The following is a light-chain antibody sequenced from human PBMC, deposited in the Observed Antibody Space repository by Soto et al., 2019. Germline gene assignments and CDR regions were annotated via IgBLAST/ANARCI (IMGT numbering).Light chain of an antibody. CDR2: EVS. CDR1: SSDIGDYDY. J-gene: IGLJ1*01. CDR3: SSYTSSSLYV. Sequence: QSALTQPASVSGSPGRSITISCTGSSSDIGDYDYVSWYQQHPGKAPKVLISEVSNRPSGVSNRFSGSKSGNTASLTISGLQPEDEADYYCSSYTSSSLYVFGTGTKVTVL. V-gene: IGLV2-14*01.